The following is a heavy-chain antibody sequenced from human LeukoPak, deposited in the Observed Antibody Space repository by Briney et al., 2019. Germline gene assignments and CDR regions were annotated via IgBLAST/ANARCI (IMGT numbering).Heavy chain of an antibody. V-gene: IGHV4-59*01. CDR1: GGSISSYY. CDR3: VGATTPAFDY. CDR2: IYYSGST. Sequence: SETLSLTCTVSGGSISSYYWSWIRQPPGKGLEWIGYIYYSGSTNYNPSLKSRVTISVGTSKNQFSLKLSSVTAADTAVYYCVGATTPAFDYWGQGTLVTVSS. D-gene: IGHD1-26*01. J-gene: IGHJ4*02.